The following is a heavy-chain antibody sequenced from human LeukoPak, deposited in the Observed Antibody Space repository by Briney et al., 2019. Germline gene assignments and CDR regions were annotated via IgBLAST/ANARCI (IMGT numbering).Heavy chain of an antibody. J-gene: IGHJ1*01. CDR2: IWFDGSYK. V-gene: IGHV3-33*01. Sequence: PGGSLRLSCAASGFTFNNYGMHWVRQAPGKGLEWVAIIWFDGSYKYYADSVKGRFTISRDNSKNTPYLQMNSLRAEDTAVYYCARGEYYDSSGYSQYFQHWGQGTLVTVSS. D-gene: IGHD3-22*01. CDR1: GFTFNNYG. CDR3: ARGEYYDSSGYSQYFQH.